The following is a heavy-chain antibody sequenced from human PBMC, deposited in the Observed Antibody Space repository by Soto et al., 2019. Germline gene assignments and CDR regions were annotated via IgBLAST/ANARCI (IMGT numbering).Heavy chain of an antibody. V-gene: IGHV4-30-4*01. CDR2: IYYSGST. D-gene: IGHD6-13*01. CDR1: GGSISSGDYY. CDR3: ARVGLPEYSSSWETFDY. Sequence: SETLSLTCTVSGGSISSGDYYWSWIRQPPGKGLEWIGYIYYSGSTYYNPSLKSRVTISVDTSKNQFSLKLSSVTAADTAVYYCARVGLPEYSSSWETFDYWGQGTLVTVSS. J-gene: IGHJ4*02.